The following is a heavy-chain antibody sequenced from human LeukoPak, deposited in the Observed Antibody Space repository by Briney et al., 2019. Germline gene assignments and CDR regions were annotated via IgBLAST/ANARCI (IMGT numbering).Heavy chain of an antibody. CDR2: INHSGST. Sequence: SETLSLTCAVYGGSFSGYYWSWIRQPPGKGLEWIGEINHSGSTNYNPSLKSRVTISVDTSKNQFSLKLSSVTAPDTAVYYCAGPRGDSSSRPVVYWGQGTLVTVSS. CDR1: GGSFSGYY. D-gene: IGHD6-6*01. J-gene: IGHJ4*02. CDR3: AGPRGDSSSRPVVY. V-gene: IGHV4-34*01.